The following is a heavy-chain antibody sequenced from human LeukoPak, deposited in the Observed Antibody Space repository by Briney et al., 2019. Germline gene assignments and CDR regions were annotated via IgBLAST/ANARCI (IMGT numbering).Heavy chain of an antibody. D-gene: IGHD6-13*01. CDR1: GFTFSSYA. CDR3: AKKLRHSSSWYGRGYYFDY. Sequence: GGSLRLSCAASGFTFSSYAMSWVRQAPGKGLEWVSAISGSGGSTYYADSVKGRFTISRDNSKNTLYLQMNSLRAEDTAVYYCAKKLRHSSSWYGRGYYFDYWGQGTLVTASS. V-gene: IGHV3-23*01. CDR2: ISGSGGST. J-gene: IGHJ4*02.